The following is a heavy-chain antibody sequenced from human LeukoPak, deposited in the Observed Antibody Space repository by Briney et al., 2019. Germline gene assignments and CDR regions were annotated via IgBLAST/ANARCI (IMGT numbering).Heavy chain of an antibody. CDR2: INHSGST. D-gene: IGHD3-10*01. V-gene: IGHV4-34*01. Sequence: SETLSLTCAVYGESFSGYYWSWIRQPPGKGLEWIGEINHSGSTNYNPSLKSRVTISVDTSKNQFSLKLSSVTAADTAVYYCARVPVRDYYYYYMDVWGKGTTVTVSS. CDR3: ARVPVRDYYYYYMDV. CDR1: GESFSGYY. J-gene: IGHJ6*03.